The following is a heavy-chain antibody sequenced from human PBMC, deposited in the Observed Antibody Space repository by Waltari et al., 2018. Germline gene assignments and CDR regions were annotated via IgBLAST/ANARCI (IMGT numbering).Heavy chain of an antibody. D-gene: IGHD2-21*02. J-gene: IGHJ5*02. CDR2: IYYTGST. V-gene: IGHV4-59*01. Sequence: VQLQESGPSLLKPLEPLSLICTVSGCSTSGFYWSWVRQPPGKGLDWIGYIYYTGSTNFNPSLKSRVTMSVDTSKNQFSLKLSSVTAADTAFYYCARGGGGDWEWFDPWGQGTLVTVSS. CDR3: ARGGGGDWEWFDP. CDR1: GCSTSGFY.